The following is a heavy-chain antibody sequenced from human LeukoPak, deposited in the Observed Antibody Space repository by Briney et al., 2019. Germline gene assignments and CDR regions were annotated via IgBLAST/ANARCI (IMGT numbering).Heavy chain of an antibody. Sequence: SQTPSLTCTVSGGSISSGGYYWSWIRQPPGKGLEWIGYIYHSGSTYYNPSLKSRVSIFVDTSKNQFSLRLSSVTATDTAVYYCARHELVNMAAAGPSGWFDPWGQGALVTVSS. CDR2: IYHSGST. CDR3: ARHELVNMAAAGPSGWFDP. V-gene: IGHV4-30-2*03. J-gene: IGHJ5*02. D-gene: IGHD6-13*01. CDR1: GGSISSGGYY.